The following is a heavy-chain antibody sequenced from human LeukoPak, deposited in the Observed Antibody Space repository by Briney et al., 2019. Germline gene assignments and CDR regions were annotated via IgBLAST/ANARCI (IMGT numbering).Heavy chain of an antibody. D-gene: IGHD2-8*01. J-gene: IGHJ5*02. CDR1: GYTFTSYD. V-gene: IGHV1-8*01. CDR2: MNPNSGNT. Sequence: ASVKVSCKASGYTFTSYDINWVRQAPGQGLEWMGWMNPNSGNTDYAQKFQGRVTMTRNTSISTAYMELSSLRSEDTAVYYCARGQIPSRVYAISGWFDPWGQGTLVTVSS. CDR3: ARGQIPSRVYAISGWFDP.